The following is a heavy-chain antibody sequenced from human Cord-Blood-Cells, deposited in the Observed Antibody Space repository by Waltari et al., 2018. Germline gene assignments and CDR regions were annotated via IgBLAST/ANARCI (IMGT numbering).Heavy chain of an antibody. V-gene: IGHV3-30*04. CDR1: GFTFSSYA. CDR3: ARTGAWELQYYFDY. Sequence: QVQLVESGGGVVQPGRSLRLSCAASGFTFSSYAMHLVRQAPGKGLEWVAVISYDGSNKYYADSVKGRFTISRDNSKNTLYLQMNSLRAEDTAVYYCARTGAWELQYYFDYWGQGTLVTVSS. D-gene: IGHD1-26*01. J-gene: IGHJ4*02. CDR2: ISYDGSNK.